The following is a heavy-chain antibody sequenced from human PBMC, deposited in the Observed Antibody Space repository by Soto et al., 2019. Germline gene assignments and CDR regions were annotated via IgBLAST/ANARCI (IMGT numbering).Heavy chain of an antibody. V-gene: IGHV4-30-2*01. J-gene: IGHJ4*02. CDR2: IYPGGKT. Sequence: SETLSLTCAVSGGSISSGHYPWTWIRQPPGKGLEWIGYIYPGGKTYYSSSLKSRVTIALNTSKSLVSLRLTSVTAADTAVYFCARLVGVALYPWGKGTLVTVSS. D-gene: IGHD2-21*01. CDR1: GGSISSGHYP. CDR3: ARLVGVALYP.